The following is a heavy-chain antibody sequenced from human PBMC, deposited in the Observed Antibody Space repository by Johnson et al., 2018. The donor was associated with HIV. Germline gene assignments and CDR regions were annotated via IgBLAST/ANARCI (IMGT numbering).Heavy chain of an antibody. CDR3: ARAGDGNIVSNGAFDI. D-gene: IGHD5/OR15-5a*01. Sequence: VQLVESGGGLIQPGGSLRLSCAASGFTVSSNYMSWVRQAPGKGLEWVSVVYSGGYTYYADSVKGRFTISRDTSKNTLYLQMKSLRAEDTALYYCARAGDGNIVSNGAFDIWGQGTMVTVSS. J-gene: IGHJ3*02. CDR1: GFTVSSNY. CDR2: VYSGGYT. V-gene: IGHV3-53*01.